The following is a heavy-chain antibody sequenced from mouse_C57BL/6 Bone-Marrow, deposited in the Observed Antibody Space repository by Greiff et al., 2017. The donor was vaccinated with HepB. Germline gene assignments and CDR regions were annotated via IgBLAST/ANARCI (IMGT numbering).Heavy chain of an antibody. V-gene: IGHV1-64*01. J-gene: IGHJ2*01. D-gene: IGHD1-1*01. Sequence: QVHVKQSGAELVKPGASVKLSCKASGYTFTSYWMHWVKQRPGQGLEWIGMIHPNSGSTNYNEKFKSKATLTVDKSSSTAYMQLSSLTSEDSAVYYCARTLLLPDYWGQGTTLTVSS. CDR1: GYTFTSYW. CDR3: ARTLLLPDY. CDR2: IHPNSGST.